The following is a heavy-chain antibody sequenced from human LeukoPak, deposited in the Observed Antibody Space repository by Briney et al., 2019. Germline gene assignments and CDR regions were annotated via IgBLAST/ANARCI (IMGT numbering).Heavy chain of an antibody. D-gene: IGHD6-19*01. CDR3: ARNISSGWYVDY. CDR2: ISGSGDST. CDR1: GFTFSSYA. Sequence: GGSLRLSCAVSGFTFSSYAMSWVRQAPGKGLEWVSGISGSGDSTSYADSVKGRFSVSRDNSKNTLYLQMNSLRAEDTALCYCARNISSGWYVDYWGPGTLVTVSS. J-gene: IGHJ4*02. V-gene: IGHV3-23*01.